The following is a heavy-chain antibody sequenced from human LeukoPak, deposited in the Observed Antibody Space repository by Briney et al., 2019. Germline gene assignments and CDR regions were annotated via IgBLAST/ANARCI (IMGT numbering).Heavy chain of an antibody. CDR2: ISYDGSNK. CDR1: GFTFSSYA. J-gene: IGHJ6*04. D-gene: IGHD5-24*01. V-gene: IGHV3-30*18. Sequence: PGGSLRLSCAASGFTFSSYAMSWVRQAPGKGLEWVAVISYDGSNKYYADSVKGRFTISRDNSKNTLYLQMNSLRAEDTAVYYCAKDFVEMATSPVDVWGKGTTVTVSS. CDR3: AKDFVEMATSPVDV.